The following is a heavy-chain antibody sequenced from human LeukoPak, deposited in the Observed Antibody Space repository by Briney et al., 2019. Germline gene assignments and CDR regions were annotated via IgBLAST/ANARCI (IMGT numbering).Heavy chain of an antibody. Sequence: KPSETLSPTCTVSGGSISSYYWSWIRQPPGKGLEWIGYIYNSGSTNYNPSLKSRVTISVDTSKNQFSLKLSSVTAADTAVYYCARPGGYYYDSSGYTDAFDIWGQGTMVTVSS. D-gene: IGHD3-22*01. J-gene: IGHJ3*02. CDR1: GGSISSYY. CDR2: IYNSGST. CDR3: ARPGGYYYDSSGYTDAFDI. V-gene: IGHV4-59*08.